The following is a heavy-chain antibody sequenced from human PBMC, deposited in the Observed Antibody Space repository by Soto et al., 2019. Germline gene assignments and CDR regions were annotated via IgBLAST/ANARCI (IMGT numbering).Heavy chain of an antibody. V-gene: IGHV1-69*02. CDR1: GGTFSSYT. J-gene: IGHJ4*02. D-gene: IGHD3-10*01. Sequence: QVQLVQSGAEVKKPGSSVKVSCKASGGTFSSYTISWVRQAPGQGLAWMGRIIPILGIANYAQKFQGRVTITADKSTSTAYMELSSLRSEDTAVYYCARAPLAGTGSEGIDYWGQGTLVTVSS. CDR2: IIPILGIA. CDR3: ARAPLAGTGSEGIDY.